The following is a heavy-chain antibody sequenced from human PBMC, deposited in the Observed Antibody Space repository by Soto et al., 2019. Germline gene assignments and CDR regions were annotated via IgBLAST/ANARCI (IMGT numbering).Heavy chain of an antibody. D-gene: IGHD2-15*01. CDR3: VRDIDPALKTVACSVFDP. CDR2: ISAYNGNT. V-gene: IGHV1-18*01. Sequence: QVQLVQSGAGVKKPGASVKVSCKTSGYTFTSSGISWVRQSPGQGREWMGGISAYNGNTNYAQKLQGRVTMTTDTSTNTAYMELRSLRSDDTAVYYCVRDIDPALKTVACSVFDPWGQGTLVTVSS. J-gene: IGHJ5*02. CDR1: GYTFTSSG.